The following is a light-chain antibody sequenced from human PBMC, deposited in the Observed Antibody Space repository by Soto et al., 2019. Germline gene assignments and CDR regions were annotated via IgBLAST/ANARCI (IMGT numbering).Light chain of an antibody. CDR3: CSYAGTFTWV. CDR1: SSDVGAYNY. V-gene: IGLV2-8*01. CDR2: EVT. Sequence: QSALTQPPSASGSPGQSVTISCTGTSSDVGAYNYVSWYQQHPGKAPKLMIYEVTKRPSGVPDRFSGSKSGNTASLTISGLLPEDEADYYCCSYAGTFTWVFGTGTKLTVL. J-gene: IGLJ1*01.